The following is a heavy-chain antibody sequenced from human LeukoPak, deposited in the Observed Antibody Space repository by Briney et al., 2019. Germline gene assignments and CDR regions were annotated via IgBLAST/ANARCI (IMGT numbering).Heavy chain of an antibody. J-gene: IGHJ5*02. D-gene: IGHD5-24*01. Sequence: SETLSLTCAVYGGSFSGYYWSWIRQPPGKGLEWIGEINHSGSTNYNPSLKSRVTISVDTSKNQFSLKLSSVTAADTAVYYCARGGGELEMATIKVLAAFDPWGQGTLVTVSS. V-gene: IGHV4-34*01. CDR2: INHSGST. CDR1: GGSFSGYY. CDR3: ARGGGELEMATIKVLAAFDP.